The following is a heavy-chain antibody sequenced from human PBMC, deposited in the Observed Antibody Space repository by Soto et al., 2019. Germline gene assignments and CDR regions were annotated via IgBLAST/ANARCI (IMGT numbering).Heavy chain of an antibody. CDR3: ARLAAAGTKTYYYYGMDV. CDR2: INPRAGTT. J-gene: IGHJ6*02. D-gene: IGHD6-13*01. Sequence: ASVKVSCKASGYTFSSYYMHWVRQAPGQGLEWMGIINPRAGTTTYAQNFQGRVTLTRDSSTSTVYMELRSLRSEDTAVYYCARLAAAGTKTYYYYGMDVWGQGTTVTVSS. CDR1: GYTFSSYY. V-gene: IGHV1-46*01.